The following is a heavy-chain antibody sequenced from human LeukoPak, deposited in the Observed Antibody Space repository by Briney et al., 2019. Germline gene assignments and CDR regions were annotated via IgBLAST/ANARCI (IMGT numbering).Heavy chain of an antibody. CDR3: ARDRGYSSGWRGKSDDY. Sequence: GGSLRLSCAASGFTFSSYSMNWVRQAPGKGLEWVSYISSSSTIYYADSVKGRFTISRDNAKNSLYLQMNSLRAEDTAVYYCARDRGYSSGWRGKSDDYWGQGTLVTVSS. J-gene: IGHJ4*02. CDR2: ISSSSTI. V-gene: IGHV3-48*01. D-gene: IGHD6-19*01. CDR1: GFTFSSYS.